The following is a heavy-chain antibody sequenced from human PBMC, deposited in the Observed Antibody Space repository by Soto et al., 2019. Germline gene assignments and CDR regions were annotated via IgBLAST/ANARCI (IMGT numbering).Heavy chain of an antibody. CDR3: AKERRYSFDALDL. D-gene: IGHD5-18*01. V-gene: IGHV3-30*18. CDR2: ISYDGSDK. Sequence: GGSLRLSCDASGFTFNFYGMHWVRQAPGKGLEWVAVISYDGSDKYYADSVRGRFTISRDNTKNTVWLQMNSLRVEDTAVYYCAKERRYSFDALDLWGQGTLVTVSS. J-gene: IGHJ3*01. CDR1: GFTFNFYG.